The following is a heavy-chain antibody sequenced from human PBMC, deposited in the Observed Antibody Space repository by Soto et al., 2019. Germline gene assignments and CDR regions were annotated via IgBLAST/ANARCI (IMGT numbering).Heavy chain of an antibody. J-gene: IGHJ4*02. Sequence: QVQLVQSGAEVKKPGSSVKVSCKASGGTFSSYTISWVRQAPGQGLEWMGRIIPILGIANYAQKFQGRVTITADKFTSTAYMELSSLRSDDSAVYSCARATARGAHDYWGQGTLVTVSS. D-gene: IGHD3-10*01. V-gene: IGHV1-69*02. CDR1: GGTFSSYT. CDR2: IIPILGIA. CDR3: ARATARGAHDY.